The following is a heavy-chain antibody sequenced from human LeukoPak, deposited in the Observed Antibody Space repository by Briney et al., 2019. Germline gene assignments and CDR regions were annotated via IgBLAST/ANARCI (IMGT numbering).Heavy chain of an antibody. CDR3: ARENWGSRHGMDV. V-gene: IGHV3-30-3*01. D-gene: IGHD7-27*01. CDR1: GFTFSSYA. CDR2: ISYDGSNK. Sequence: GGSLRLSCAASGFTFSSYAMHWVRQAPGKGLEWVAVISYDGSNKYYADSVKGRFTISRDNSKNTLYLQMNSLRAEDTAVCYCARENWGSRHGMDVWGRGTTVTVSS. J-gene: IGHJ6*02.